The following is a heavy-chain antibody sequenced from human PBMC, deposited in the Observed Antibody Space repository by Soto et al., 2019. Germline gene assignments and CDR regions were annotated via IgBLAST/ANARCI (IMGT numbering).Heavy chain of an antibody. CDR1: GFTFSTYS. CDR3: ARRYYNSDAFDI. D-gene: IGHD1-1*01. Sequence: GGSLRLSCAASGFTFSTYSMNWVRQAPGKGLEWVSYISSSSSSIYYADSAKGRFTISRDNAENSLYLQMNSLRAEDTAVYYCARRYYNSDAFDIWGQGTKVTVSS. V-gene: IGHV3-48*01. J-gene: IGHJ3*02. CDR2: ISSSSSSI.